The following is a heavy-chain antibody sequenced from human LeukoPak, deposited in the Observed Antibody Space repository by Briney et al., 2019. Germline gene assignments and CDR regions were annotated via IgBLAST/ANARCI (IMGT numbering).Heavy chain of an antibody. J-gene: IGHJ5*02. CDR3: ARGVDTIFGVGNNWFDP. Sequence: PSETLSLTCTVSGGSISSYYWSWIRQPAGKGLEWIGRIYTSGSTNYNPSLKSRVTMSADTSKSQFSLKLSSVTAADTAVYYCARGVDTIFGVGNNWFDPWGQGTLVTVSS. CDR1: GGSISSYY. D-gene: IGHD3-3*01. V-gene: IGHV4-4*07. CDR2: IYTSGST.